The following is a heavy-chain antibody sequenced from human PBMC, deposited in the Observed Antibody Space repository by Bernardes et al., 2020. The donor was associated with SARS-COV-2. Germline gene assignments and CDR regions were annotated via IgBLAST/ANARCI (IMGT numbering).Heavy chain of an antibody. V-gene: IGHV1-69*02. CDR3: ARGGFGSGSYRFTDYFYFYRMDV. CDR1: GGTFSNYT. Sequence: SVKVSCKASGGTFSNYTLNWVRQAPGQGPEWMGRIIFILGVTNYAHKFQGRVTITADKSTNTAYMELSSLRSEDTAVYYCARGGFGSGSYRFTDYFYFYRMDVWGQGTTVTVS. D-gene: IGHD3-10*01. J-gene: IGHJ6*02. CDR2: IIFILGVT.